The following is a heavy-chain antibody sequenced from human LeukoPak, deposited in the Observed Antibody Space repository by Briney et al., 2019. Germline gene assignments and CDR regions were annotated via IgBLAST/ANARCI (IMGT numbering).Heavy chain of an antibody. CDR1: GYSISSGYY. CDR2: IYYSGST. Sequence: SETLSLTCTVPGYSISSGYYWGWIRQPPGKGLEWIGSIYYSGSTYYNPSLKSRVTISVDTSKNQFSLKLSSVTAADTAVYYCARGTAGSYYYMDVWGKGTTVTVSS. V-gene: IGHV4-38-2*02. J-gene: IGHJ6*03. D-gene: IGHD6-19*01. CDR3: ARGTAGSYYYMDV.